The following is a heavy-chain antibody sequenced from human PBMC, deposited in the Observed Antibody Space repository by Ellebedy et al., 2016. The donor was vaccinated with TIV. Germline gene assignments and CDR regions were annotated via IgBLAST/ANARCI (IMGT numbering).Heavy chain of an antibody. Sequence: ASVKVSXXASGYTFTNYYMHWVRQAPGQGLEWVGVTNPRDAGTTYAQKFQDRVTMTSDTSTSTFYMDLRGLTSEDTAVYYCARGNTAMAMVDYWGQGTLVTVSS. D-gene: IGHD5-18*01. CDR1: GYTFTNYY. CDR2: TNPRDAGT. J-gene: IGHJ4*02. CDR3: ARGNTAMAMVDY. V-gene: IGHV1-46*01.